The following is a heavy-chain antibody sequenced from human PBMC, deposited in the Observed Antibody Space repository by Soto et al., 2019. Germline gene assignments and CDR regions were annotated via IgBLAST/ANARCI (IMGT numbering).Heavy chain of an antibody. V-gene: IGHV4-30-4*01. CDR3: ARGDSATIWGNNWFDP. D-gene: IGHD1-26*01. CDR1: GGSISSGDYY. J-gene: IGHJ5*02. CDR2: IYYSGST. Sequence: SETLSLTCTVSGGSISSGDYYWSWIRQPPGKGLEWIGYIYYSGSTYYNPSLKSRVTISVDTSKNQFSLKLSSVTAADTAVYYCARGDSATIWGNNWFDPWGQGTLVTVSS.